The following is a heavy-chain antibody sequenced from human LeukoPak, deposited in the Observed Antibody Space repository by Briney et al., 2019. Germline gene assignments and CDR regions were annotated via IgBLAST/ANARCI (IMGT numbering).Heavy chain of an antibody. D-gene: IGHD5-24*01. CDR3: ARARSRDGYNPLLGY. CDR1: GGTFSSYA. CDR2: IIPILGIA. Sequence: ASVKVSCKASGGTFSSYAISWVRQAPGQGLERMGRIIPILGIANYAQKFQGRVTITADKSTSTAYMELSSLRSEDTAVYYCARARSRDGYNPLLGYWGQGTLVTVSS. V-gene: IGHV1-69*04. J-gene: IGHJ4*02.